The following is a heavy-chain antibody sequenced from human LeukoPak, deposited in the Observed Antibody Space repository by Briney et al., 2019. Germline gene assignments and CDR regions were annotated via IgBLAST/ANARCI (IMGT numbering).Heavy chain of an antibody. CDR3: ATGRDSYIDYFDY. CDR1: GGTFSSYT. Sequence: ASVKVSCKASGGTFSSYTISWVRQAPGQGLEWMGRIIPILGIANYAQKFQGRVTITADKSTSTAYMELSSLRSEDTAVYYCATGRDSYIDYFDYWGQGTLVTVSS. J-gene: IGHJ4*02. CDR2: IIPILGIA. D-gene: IGHD5-24*01. V-gene: IGHV1-69*02.